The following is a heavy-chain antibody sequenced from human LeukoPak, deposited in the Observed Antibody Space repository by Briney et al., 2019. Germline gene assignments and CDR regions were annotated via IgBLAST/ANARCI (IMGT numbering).Heavy chain of an antibody. D-gene: IGHD2-2*01. J-gene: IGHJ5*02. CDR3: ARVRCTSCPSGWFDP. CDR2: INTNTGNP. V-gene: IGHV7-4-1*02. CDR1: GYTFTSYA. Sequence: ASVKASCKASGYTFTSYAMNWVRQAPGQGLEWMGWINTNTGNPTYAQGFTGRFVFSLDTSVSTAYLQISSLKAEDTAVYYCARVRCTSCPSGWFDPWGQGTLVTVSS.